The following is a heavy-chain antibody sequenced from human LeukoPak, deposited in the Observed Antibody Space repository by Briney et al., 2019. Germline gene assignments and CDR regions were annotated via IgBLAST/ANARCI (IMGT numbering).Heavy chain of an antibody. D-gene: IGHD5-18*01. CDR2: INSDGSST. CDR3: AREGDTANFDY. V-gene: IGHV3-74*01. J-gene: IGHJ4*02. CDR1: GFTFSSYW. Sequence: QAGGSLRLSCAASGFTFSSYWMHCVRQTPGKGLVWVSRINSDGSSTSYADSVKGRFTISRDNAKNTLYLQMNSLRAEDTAVYYCAREGDTANFDYWGQGTLVTVSS.